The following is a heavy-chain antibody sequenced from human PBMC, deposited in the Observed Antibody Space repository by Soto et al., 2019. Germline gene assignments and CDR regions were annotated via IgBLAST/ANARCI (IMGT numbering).Heavy chain of an antibody. CDR3: ARDARGTRGFDEMDI. V-gene: IGHV1-2*02. CDR1: GYIFTGYH. D-gene: IGHD3-9*01. J-gene: IGHJ6*02. Sequence: ASVKVSCKASGYIFTGYHIHWVRQAPGRGLEWMGWINPNSGNTEYAQNFQGRVTMTRDTSFNLVYMEMSGLVSEDTAVYYCARDARGTRGFDEMDIWGQGTTVTVSS. CDR2: INPNSGNT.